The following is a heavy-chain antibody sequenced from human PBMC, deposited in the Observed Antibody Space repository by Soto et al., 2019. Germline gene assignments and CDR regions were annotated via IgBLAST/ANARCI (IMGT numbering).Heavy chain of an antibody. D-gene: IGHD6-19*01. Sequence: PSETLSLTCTASGGSTRSYYWNWIRQSPGKGLEWIANFHYSENANYNPFLMGLVTISLDTSNKLCSLKINSVTAADTAMYYCTTGSGWLTDQWGRGTRVTVSS. CDR1: GGSTRSYY. CDR2: FHYSENA. V-gene: IGHV4-59*08. CDR3: TTGSGWLTDQ. J-gene: IGHJ4*02.